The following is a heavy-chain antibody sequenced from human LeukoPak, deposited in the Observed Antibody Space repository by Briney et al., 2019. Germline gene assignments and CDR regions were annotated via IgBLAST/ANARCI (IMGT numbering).Heavy chain of an antibody. V-gene: IGHV1-2*02. CDR1: GYTFTGYY. D-gene: IGHD1-1*01. CDR2: INPNSGGT. Sequence: ASVKVSCKASGYTFTGYYMHWVRQAPGQGLEWMGWINPNSGGTNYAQKFQGRVTMTSDSSISTAYMELSRLRSDDTAVYYCARDRRESNWNFFDYWGQGTLVTVSS. J-gene: IGHJ4*02. CDR3: ARDRRESNWNFFDY.